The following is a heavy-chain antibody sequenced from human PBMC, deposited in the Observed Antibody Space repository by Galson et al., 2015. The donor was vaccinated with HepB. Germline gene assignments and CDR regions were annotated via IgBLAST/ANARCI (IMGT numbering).Heavy chain of an antibody. Sequence: SLRLSCAASGFTFSSYGMHWVRQAPGKGLEWAAFIRYDGSNKYYADSVKGRFTISRDNSKNTLYLQMNSLRAEDTAVYYCAKDSYEVTPLFDPYYFDYWGQGTLVTVSS. V-gene: IGHV3-30*02. D-gene: IGHD3-9*01. CDR2: IRYDGSNK. J-gene: IGHJ4*02. CDR1: GFTFSSYG. CDR3: AKDSYEVTPLFDPYYFDY.